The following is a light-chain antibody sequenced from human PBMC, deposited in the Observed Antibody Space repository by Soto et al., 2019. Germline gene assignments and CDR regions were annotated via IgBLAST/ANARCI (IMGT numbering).Light chain of an antibody. J-gene: IGLJ2*01. CDR2: RNN. CDR1: SSNIGSNY. CDR3: AAWDDSLSGVV. Sequence: QAVVTQPPSASGTPGQRVTISCSGSSSNIGSNYVYWYQQLPGTAPKLLINRNNQRPSGVPDRFSGSKSGTSASLAISGLRSEDEADYYCAAWDDSLSGVVFGGGTKLTVL. V-gene: IGLV1-47*01.